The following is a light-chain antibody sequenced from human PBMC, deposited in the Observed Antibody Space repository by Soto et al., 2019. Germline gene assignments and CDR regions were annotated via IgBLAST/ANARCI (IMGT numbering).Light chain of an antibody. J-gene: IGKJ1*01. CDR3: QQYGSSTGT. V-gene: IGKV3-20*01. CDR1: QSVSNNY. CDR2: GAS. Sequence: EIVLTQSPGTLSLSPGERATLSFRASQSVSNNYLAWYQQKPGQAPRLLIYGASNRATGIPDRFSGSGSGTDFTLTISRLEPEDFAVYYCQQYGSSTGTFGQGTKVDIK.